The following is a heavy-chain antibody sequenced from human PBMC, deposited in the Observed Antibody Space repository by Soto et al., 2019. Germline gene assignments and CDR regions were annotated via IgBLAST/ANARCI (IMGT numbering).Heavy chain of an antibody. V-gene: IGHV4-59*01. D-gene: IGHD2-8*01. CDR2: LYHSGTT. J-gene: IGHJ4*02. Sequence: SETLSLTCTVSGDSIKNYFWSWVRQPPGKGLEWIGHLYHSGTTNYSPALKSRVTMSIDQSKNQFSLSLNSVTAADTAVYFCARDPGYCTNGVCPIFDFWGQGIPVTVS. CDR1: GDSIKNYF. CDR3: ARDPGYCTNGVCPIFDF.